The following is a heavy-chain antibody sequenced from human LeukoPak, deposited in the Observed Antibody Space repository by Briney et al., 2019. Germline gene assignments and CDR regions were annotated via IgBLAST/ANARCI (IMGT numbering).Heavy chain of an antibody. CDR2: IYTSGST. CDR1: GDSISNYY. V-gene: IGHV4-4*07. CDR3: ARENREDVGGGYQYDS. J-gene: IGHJ5*01. Sequence: PSETLSLTCTVSGDSISNYYWGWIRQPAGKGLEWIGRIYTSGSTDYNPSLKSRVTISVDKSKNQFSLKLSSVTAADTAIYYCARENREDVGGGYQYDSWGQGTLVTVSS. D-gene: IGHD2-15*01.